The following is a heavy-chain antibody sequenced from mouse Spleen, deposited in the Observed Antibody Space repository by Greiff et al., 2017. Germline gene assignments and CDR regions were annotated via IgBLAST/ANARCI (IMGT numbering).Heavy chain of an antibody. CDR3: ARKFDGYYAMDY. CDR1: GYTFTSYW. Sequence: QVQLKQPGTELVKPGASVKLSCKASGYTFTSYWMNWVKQRPGQGLEWIGQIYPGDGDTNYNGKFKGKATLTADKSSSTAYTQLSSLTSEDSAVYFCARKFDGYYAMDYWGQGTSVTVSS. D-gene: IGHD2-3*01. J-gene: IGHJ4*01. CDR2: IYPGDGDT. V-gene: IGHV1-80*01.